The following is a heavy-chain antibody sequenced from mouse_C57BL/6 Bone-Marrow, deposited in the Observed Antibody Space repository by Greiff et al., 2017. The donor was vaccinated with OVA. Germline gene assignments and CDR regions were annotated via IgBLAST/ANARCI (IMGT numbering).Heavy chain of an antibody. V-gene: IGHV1-54*01. J-gene: IGHJ2*01. CDR3: ARNSNYLDY. Sequence: QVQLKQSGAELVRPGTSVKVSCKASGYAFTNYLIEWVKQRPGQGLEWIGVINPGSGGTNYNEKFKGKATLTADKSSSTAYMQLSSLTSEDSAVYFCARNSNYLDYWGQGTTLTVSS. CDR1: GYAFTNYL. D-gene: IGHD2-5*01. CDR2: INPGSGGT.